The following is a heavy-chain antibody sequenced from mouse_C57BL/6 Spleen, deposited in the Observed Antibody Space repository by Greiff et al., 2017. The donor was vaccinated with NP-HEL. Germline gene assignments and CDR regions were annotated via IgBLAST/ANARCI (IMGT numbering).Heavy chain of an antibody. V-gene: IGHV14-4*01. D-gene: IGHD2-13*01. CDR2: IDTENGDT. J-gene: IGHJ2*01. CDR1: GFNIKDDY. CDR3: STGSTSVTKEIDY. Sequence: VHVQQSGAELVRPGASVTLSCTASGFNIKDDYMHWVKQRPDHGLDWIGSIDTENGDTEYTPKFQGKATLTADTSSNTAYMKLSSLPAEDTAVLYCSTGSTSVTKEIDYWGQGTTLTVSS.